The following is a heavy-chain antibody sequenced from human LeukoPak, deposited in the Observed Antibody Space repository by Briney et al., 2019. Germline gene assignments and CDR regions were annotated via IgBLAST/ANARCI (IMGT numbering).Heavy chain of an antibody. J-gene: IGHJ5*02. CDR1: GFTFSSYG. CDR2: ISGSGGST. V-gene: IGHV3-23*01. D-gene: IGHD6-19*01. CDR3: AKDSAIAVS. Sequence: GGSLRLSCAASGFTFSSYGMSWVRQASGKGLEWVSAISGSGGSTYYADSVKGRFTISRDNSENTLYLQMNSLRAEDTAVYYCAKDSAIAVSWGQGTLVTVSS.